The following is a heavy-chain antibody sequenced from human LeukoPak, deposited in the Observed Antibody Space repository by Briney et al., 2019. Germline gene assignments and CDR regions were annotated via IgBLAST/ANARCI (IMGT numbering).Heavy chain of an antibody. D-gene: IGHD3-3*01. V-gene: IGHV4-4*07. J-gene: IGHJ4*02. CDR2: LSSSGTT. CDR1: GGSISTYY. CDR3: AREVSGSDYYRAYDY. Sequence: PSETLSLTCTVSGGSISTYYWSWIRQPAGKGLEWIGRLSSSGTTNYNTSLKSRVTMSVDTSTNQLSLNLTSVTAAATAVYYCAREVSGSDYYRAYDYWGQGTLVTVSS.